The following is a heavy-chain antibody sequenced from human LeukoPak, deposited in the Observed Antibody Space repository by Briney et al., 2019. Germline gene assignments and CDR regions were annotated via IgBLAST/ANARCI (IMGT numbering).Heavy chain of an antibody. CDR1: TSY. Sequence: SVKVSCKATSYISWVRQAPGQGLEWMGGIIPIYGSPTYAQKFQGRITITSDESTRTVYMDLSSLRPEDSAVHYCAGFFYDNSGDAFDIWGQGTMVTVSS. CDR2: IIPIYGSP. J-gene: IGHJ3*02. V-gene: IGHV1-69*13. D-gene: IGHD3-22*01. CDR3: AGFFYDNSGDAFDI.